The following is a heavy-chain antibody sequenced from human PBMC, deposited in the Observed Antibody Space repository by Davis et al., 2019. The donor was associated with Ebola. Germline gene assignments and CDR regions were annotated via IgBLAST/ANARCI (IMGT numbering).Heavy chain of an antibody. CDR3: AKDGGGAAGSYYYYYGMDV. CDR1: GFTFSDYY. V-gene: IGHV3-11*06. Sequence: GESLKISCAASGFTFSDYYMSWIRQAPGKGLEWVSSISSSSSYIYYADSVKGRFTISRDNSKNTLYLQMNSLRAEDTAVYYCAKDGGGAAGSYYYYYGMDVWGQGTTVTVSS. CDR2: ISSSSSYI. J-gene: IGHJ6*02. D-gene: IGHD6-13*01.